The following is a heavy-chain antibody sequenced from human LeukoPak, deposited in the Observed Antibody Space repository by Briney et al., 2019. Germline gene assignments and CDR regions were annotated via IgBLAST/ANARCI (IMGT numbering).Heavy chain of an antibody. CDR3: ARHTSAVVVPGY. Sequence: SETLSLTCTVSGGSIISYYWSWIRQPPGKGLEWIGYIYYNGKTNYNPSLKSRVTISVDTSKNQFSLKLSSVTAADTAVYYCARHTSAVVVPGYWGQGTLVTVSS. CDR1: GGSIISYY. V-gene: IGHV4-59*08. D-gene: IGHD2-2*01. J-gene: IGHJ4*02. CDR2: IYYNGKT.